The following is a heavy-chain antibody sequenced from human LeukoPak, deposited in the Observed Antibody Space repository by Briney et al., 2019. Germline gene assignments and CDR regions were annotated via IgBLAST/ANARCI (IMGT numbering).Heavy chain of an antibody. CDR2: IYYSGST. CDR3: ARLGNRGYYYYYGMDV. CDR1: GGSISSYY. D-gene: IGHD1-14*01. Sequence: SETLSLTCTVSGGSISSYYWSWIRQPPGKGLEWIGYIYYSGSTNCNPSLKSRVTISVDTSKNQFSLKLSSVTAADTAVYYCARLGNRGYYYYYGMDVWGQGTTVTVSS. J-gene: IGHJ6*02. V-gene: IGHV4-59*01.